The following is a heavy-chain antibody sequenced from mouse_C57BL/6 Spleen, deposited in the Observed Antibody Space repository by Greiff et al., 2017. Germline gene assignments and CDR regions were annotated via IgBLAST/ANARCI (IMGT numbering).Heavy chain of an antibody. CDR3: ERGDYVYFDY. J-gene: IGHJ2*01. CDR2: INPNNGGT. CDR1: GYTFTDYY. Sequence: EVQLQQSGPELVKPGASVKISCTASGYTFTDYYMNWVKQSPGKSLEWIGDINPNNGGTSYNQKFKGKATLTVDKTSSTAYMELRSLTSEDSAVYYWERGDYVYFDYWGQGTTLPVAS. V-gene: IGHV1-26*01. D-gene: IGHD2-4*01.